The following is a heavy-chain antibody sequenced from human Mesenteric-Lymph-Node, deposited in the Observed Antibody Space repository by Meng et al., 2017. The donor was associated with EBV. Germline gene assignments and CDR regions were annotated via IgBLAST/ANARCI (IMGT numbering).Heavy chain of an antibody. D-gene: IGHD6-19*01. CDR2: LSGSGGST. CDR1: EFTFSDYT. V-gene: IGHV3-23*01. CDR3: VKDLAVAGT. Sequence: EVQLLGSGGGLVEPGGSLRLSCAASEFTFSDYTMYWVRQAQGKGLEWVSHLSGSGGSTYYTDSVKGRFTISRDNSKNTLYLQMNSLGVDDTAVYYCVKDLAVAGTWGQGTLVTVSS. J-gene: IGHJ5*02.